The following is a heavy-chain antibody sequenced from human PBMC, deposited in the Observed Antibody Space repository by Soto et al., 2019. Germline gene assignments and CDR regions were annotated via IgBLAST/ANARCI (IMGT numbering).Heavy chain of an antibody. Sequence: PSETLSLTCTVSGGSVSSGSYYWSWIRQPPGKGLEWIGYIYYSGSTNYNPSLKSRVTISVDTSKNQFSLKLSSVTAADTAVYYCARGRYSRSWYWFDPWGQGTLVTVSS. V-gene: IGHV4-61*01. CDR1: GGSVSSGSYY. CDR2: IYYSGST. J-gene: IGHJ5*02. CDR3: ARGRYSRSWYWFDP. D-gene: IGHD6-13*01.